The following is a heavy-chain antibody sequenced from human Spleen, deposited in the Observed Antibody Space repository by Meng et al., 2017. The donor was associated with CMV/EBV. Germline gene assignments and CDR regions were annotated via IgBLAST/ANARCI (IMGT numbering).Heavy chain of an antibody. V-gene: IGHV1-2*02. CDR1: GYTFTGYY. CDR2: INPNSGGT. J-gene: IGHJ6*02. Sequence: ASVKVSCKASGYTFTGYYMHWVRQAPGQGLEWMGWINPNSGGTNYAQTFQGRVTMTRDASITTGYMELRRLRSDDTAVYYCARDVSWNPEWAYYGMDVWGQGTTVTVSS. CDR3: ARDVSWNPEWAYYGMDV. D-gene: IGHD1-1*01.